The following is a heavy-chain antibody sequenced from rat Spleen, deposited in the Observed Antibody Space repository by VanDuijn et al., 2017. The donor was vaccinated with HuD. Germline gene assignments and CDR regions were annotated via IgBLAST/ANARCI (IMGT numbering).Heavy chain of an antibody. V-gene: IGHV3-1*01. J-gene: IGHJ2*01. CDR3: AGYFPGLMVIAD. CDR2: MSYSGTT. CDR1: GYSITSNY. D-gene: IGHD1-12*03. Sequence: EVQLQESGPGLVKPSQSLSLTCSVTGYSITSNYWGWIRKFPGNKMEWLGYMSYSGTTGYNPSLKSPISITRDTSKNQFFLQLNSVTPEETATYYCAGYFPGLMVIADWGQGVMVTVSS.